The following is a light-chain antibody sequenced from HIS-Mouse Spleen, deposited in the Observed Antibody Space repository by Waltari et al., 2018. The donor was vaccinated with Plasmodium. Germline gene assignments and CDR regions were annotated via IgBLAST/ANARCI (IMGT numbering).Light chain of an antibody. J-gene: IGKJ1*01. CDR1: QRVSSSY. CDR3: QQYGSSGT. CDR2: GAS. Sequence: EIVLTQSPGPLSLSPGDRATLACPASQRVSSSYLAWYQQKPGQAPRLLIYGASSRATGIPDRFSGSGSGTDFTLTISRLEPEDFAVYYCQQYGSSGTFGQGTKVEIK. V-gene: IGKV3-20*01.